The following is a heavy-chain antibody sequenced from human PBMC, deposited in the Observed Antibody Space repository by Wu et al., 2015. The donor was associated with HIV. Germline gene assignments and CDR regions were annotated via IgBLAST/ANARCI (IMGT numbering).Heavy chain of an antibody. D-gene: IGHD3-3*01. CDR3: ARDATYYDFWSGYYSY. Sequence: QVQLVQSGAEVKKPGASVKVSCKASGYTFTGYYMHWVRQAPGQGLEWMGWINPNSGGTNYAQKFQGRVTMTRDTSISTAYMELSRLRSDDTAVYYCARDATYYDFWSGYYSYWGQGTLVTVSS. CDR1: GYTFTGYY. V-gene: IGHV1-2*02. CDR2: INPNSGGT. J-gene: IGHJ4*02.